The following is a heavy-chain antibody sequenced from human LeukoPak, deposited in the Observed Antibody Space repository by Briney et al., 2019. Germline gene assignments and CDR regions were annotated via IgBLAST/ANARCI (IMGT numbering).Heavy chain of an antibody. CDR2: ISGSGGST. CDR1: GFTFSSYA. D-gene: IGHD2-2*01. CDR3: AKVIPEALGYCSSTSCYWEGFDY. J-gene: IGHJ4*02. V-gene: IGHV3-23*01. Sequence: GGSLRLSCAASGFTFSSYAMSWVRQAPGKGLEWVSAISGSGGSTYYADSVKGRFTISRDNSKNTLYLQMNSLRAEDTAVYYCAKVIPEALGYCSSTSCYWEGFDYWGQGTLVTVSS.